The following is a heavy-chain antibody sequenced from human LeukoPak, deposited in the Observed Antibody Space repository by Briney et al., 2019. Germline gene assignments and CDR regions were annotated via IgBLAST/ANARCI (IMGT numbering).Heavy chain of an antibody. J-gene: IGHJ5*02. CDR2: ISVSGDIT. CDR1: GFTVSSNY. D-gene: IGHD3-16*01. V-gene: IGHV3-23*01. CDR3: AKAVCGSSSCPSDA. Sequence: GGSLRLSCAASGFTVSSNYMSWVRQAPGKGLEWVSVISVSGDITYYADSVKGRFTISRDNSKNILYLQMNSLRAEDTAVYYCAKAVCGSSSCPSDAWGQGTLVTVSS.